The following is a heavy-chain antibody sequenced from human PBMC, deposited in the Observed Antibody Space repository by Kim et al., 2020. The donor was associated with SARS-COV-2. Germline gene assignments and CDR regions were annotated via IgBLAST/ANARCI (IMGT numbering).Heavy chain of an antibody. CDR3: ASHLSIGHVDY. Sequence: SETLSLTCTVSGGSISSSSYYWVWIRQPPGKGLEGIGSIYYSGRTYYNPSLNSRVTISVDTSNNLYSLKLSSVTAADTADYYCASHLSIGHVDYWSQGT. CDR1: GGSISSSSYY. J-gene: IGHJ4*02. V-gene: IGHV4-39*01. CDR2: IYYSGRT.